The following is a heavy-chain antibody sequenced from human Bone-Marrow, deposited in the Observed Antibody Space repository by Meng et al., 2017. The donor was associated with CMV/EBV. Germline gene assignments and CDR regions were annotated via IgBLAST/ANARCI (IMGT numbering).Heavy chain of an antibody. CDR2: INPNSGGT. V-gene: IGHV1-2*02. Sequence: HGRLVQSGAEVTKPGASVKVSCKASGYTFTGYYMHWVRQAPGQGLEWMGWINPNSGGTNYAQKFQGRVTMTRDTSISTAYMELSRLRSDDTAVYYCARGVIAARLRTVFDPWGQGTLVTVSS. D-gene: IGHD6-6*01. CDR3: ARGVIAARLRTVFDP. J-gene: IGHJ5*02. CDR1: GYTFTGYY.